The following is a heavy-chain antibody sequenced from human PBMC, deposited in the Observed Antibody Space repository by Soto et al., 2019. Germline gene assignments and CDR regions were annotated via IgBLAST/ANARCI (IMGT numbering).Heavy chain of an antibody. Sequence: EVQLVESGGGLIQPGGSLRLSCAASGFTVSSNYMTWVRQAPGKGLEWVSMIFGGGTTYYADSVKGRFNISRDKSKNTLYLQMNRLSAEDTALYYCALGGVGYCSGGKCQSVSGLDYWGQGTLVTVSS. D-gene: IGHD2-15*01. V-gene: IGHV3-66*01. CDR3: ALGGVGYCSGGKCQSVSGLDY. J-gene: IGHJ4*02. CDR2: IFGGGTT. CDR1: GFTVSSNY.